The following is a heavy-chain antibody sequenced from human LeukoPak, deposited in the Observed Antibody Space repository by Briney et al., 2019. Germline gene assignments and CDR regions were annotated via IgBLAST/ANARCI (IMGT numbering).Heavy chain of an antibody. V-gene: IGHV4-39*07. CDR2: IYYTGST. CDR1: GGSISTTSSY. J-gene: IGHJ4*02. CDR3: ARDAGHWDDSSGYYGLSDY. Sequence: SETLSLTCTVSGGSISTTSSYWGWIRQPPGKGLEWIGSIYYTGSTYSNPSLKSRVTISLDTSKHQFSLKLHSVTAAGTAVYYCARDAGHWDDSSGYYGLSDYWGQGTLVTVSS. D-gene: IGHD3-22*01.